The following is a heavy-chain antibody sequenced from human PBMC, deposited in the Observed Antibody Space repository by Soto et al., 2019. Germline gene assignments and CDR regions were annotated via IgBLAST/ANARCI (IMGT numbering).Heavy chain of an antibody. CDR3: ARLKTDYFDY. J-gene: IGHJ4*02. V-gene: IGHV4-39*01. CDR2: IYYSGST. Sequence: PSETLSLTCTVSGGSISSSSYYWGWIRQPPGKGLEWIGSIYYSGSTYYNPSLKSRVTISVDTSKNQFSLKLSSVTAADTAVYYCARLKTDYFDYWGQGTLVTVSS. CDR1: GGSISSSSYY.